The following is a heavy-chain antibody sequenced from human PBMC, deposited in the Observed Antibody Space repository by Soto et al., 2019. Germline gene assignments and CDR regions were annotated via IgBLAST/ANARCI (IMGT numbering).Heavy chain of an antibody. J-gene: IGHJ4*02. Sequence: QLQLQESGPGLVKPSETLSLTCTVSGGSISSSSYYWGWIRQPPGKGLEWIGSIYYSGSTYYNPSLKSRVTISVXXXXNQXXXXXSSVTAAXTAVYYCATYYYGSGSYSPSTFDYWGQGTLVTVSS. V-gene: IGHV4-39*01. CDR3: ATYYYGSGSYSPSTFDY. D-gene: IGHD3-10*01. CDR2: IYYSGST. CDR1: GGSISSSSYY.